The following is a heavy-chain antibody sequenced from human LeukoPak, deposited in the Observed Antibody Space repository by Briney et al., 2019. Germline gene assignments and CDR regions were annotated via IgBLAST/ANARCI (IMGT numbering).Heavy chain of an antibody. J-gene: IGHJ5*02. D-gene: IGHD3-10*01. CDR2: IYDSGST. V-gene: IGHV4-39*01. Sequence: SETLSLTCTVSGGSIRSSYYYWGWIRQPPGKGLEWIGSIYDSGSTYNPSLKSRVTISVDTSKNQFSLKLNSVTAADTAVYYCARHYGPWGQGTLVTVSS. CDR1: GGSIRSSYYY. CDR3: ARHYGP.